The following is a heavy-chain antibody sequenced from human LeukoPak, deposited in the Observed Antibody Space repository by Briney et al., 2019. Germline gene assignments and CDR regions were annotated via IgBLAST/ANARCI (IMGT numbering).Heavy chain of an antibody. CDR3: TTEITMIVVVIS. V-gene: IGHV3-15*01. CDR2: IKSKTDGGTT. D-gene: IGHD3-22*01. J-gene: IGHJ5*02. Sequence: PGGSLRLSCAASGFTFSNAWMSWVRQAPGKGLEWVGRIKSKTDGGTTDYAAPVKGRFTISRDDSKNTLYLQMNSLKTEDTAVYYCTTEITMIVVVISWGQGTLVTVSS. CDR1: GFTFSNAW.